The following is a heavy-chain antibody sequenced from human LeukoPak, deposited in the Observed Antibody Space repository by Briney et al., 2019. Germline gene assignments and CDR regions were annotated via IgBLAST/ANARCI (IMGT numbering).Heavy chain of an antibody. CDR3: ARALRLANDALDI. CDR1: GYTFTDNF. CDR2: INPYSVLT. Sequence: ASVKVSCKASGYTFTDNFMHWVRQAPGQGLEWMGWINPYSVLTNSAQKFQCRVTMTRDTSIHTVYLELRRLSSDDAAVYFCARALRLANDALDIWGQGTMVTVSS. V-gene: IGHV1-2*02. J-gene: IGHJ3*02.